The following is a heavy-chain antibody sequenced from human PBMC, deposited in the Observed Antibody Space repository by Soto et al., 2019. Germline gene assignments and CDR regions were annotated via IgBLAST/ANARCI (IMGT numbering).Heavy chain of an antibody. CDR1: GFTFSSYG. Sequence: GGSLRLSCAASGFTFSSYGMHWVRQAPGKGLEWVAVISYDGSNKYYADSVKGRFTISRDNSKNTLYLQMNSLRAEDTAVYYCAKDLGDWQGTGTNRGYGMDVWGQGTTVTVSS. D-gene: IGHD1-7*01. J-gene: IGHJ6*02. V-gene: IGHV3-30*18. CDR2: ISYDGSNK. CDR3: AKDLGDWQGTGTNRGYGMDV.